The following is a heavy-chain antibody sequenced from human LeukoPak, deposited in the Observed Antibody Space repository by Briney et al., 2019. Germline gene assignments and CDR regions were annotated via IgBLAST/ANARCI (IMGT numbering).Heavy chain of an antibody. CDR3: ARARFLEWLEVYYGMDV. Sequence: GASVKVSCKASGYTFTSYAIHWVRQAPGQRLEWMGWINAGNGNTKYSQKFQGRVTITRDTSASTAYMELSSLRSEDTAVYYCARARFLEWLEVYYGMDVWGQGTTVTVSS. CDR2: INAGNGNT. CDR1: GYTFTSYA. D-gene: IGHD3-3*01. J-gene: IGHJ6*02. V-gene: IGHV1-3*01.